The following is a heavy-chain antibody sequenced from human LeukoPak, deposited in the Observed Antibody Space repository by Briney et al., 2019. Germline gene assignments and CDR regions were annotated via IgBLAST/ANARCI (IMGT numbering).Heavy chain of an antibody. CDR2: IYTSGST. Sequence: SETLSLTCTVSGGSISSYYWSWIRQPAGKGLEWIGRIYTSGSTNYNPSLKSRVTMSVDTSKNQFSLKLSSVTAADTAVYYCATGWSGYYGSYYYYYMDVWGKGTTVTVSS. V-gene: IGHV4-4*07. D-gene: IGHD3-3*01. J-gene: IGHJ6*03. CDR3: ATGWSGYYGSYYYYYMDV. CDR1: GGSISSYY.